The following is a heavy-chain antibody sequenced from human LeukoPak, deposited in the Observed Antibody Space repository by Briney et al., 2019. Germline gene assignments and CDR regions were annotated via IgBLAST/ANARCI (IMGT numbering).Heavy chain of an antibody. CDR1: GFTFSSYA. D-gene: IGHD3-10*01. CDR2: ISGSGDST. V-gene: IGHV3-23*01. CDR3: AKIPDYYGSGYGMDV. Sequence: GGSLRLSCAASGFTFSSYAMSWVRQAPGKGLEWVSAISGSGDSTYYADSVKGRFTTSRDNSKNTLYLQMNSLRADDTAVHYCAKIPDYYGSGYGMDVWGQGTTVTVSS. J-gene: IGHJ6*02.